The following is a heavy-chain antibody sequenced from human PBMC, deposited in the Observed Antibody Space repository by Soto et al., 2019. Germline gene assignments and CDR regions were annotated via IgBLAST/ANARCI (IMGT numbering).Heavy chain of an antibody. Sequence: QVQLVQSGAEVKKPGASVKVSCKASGYTFTSYGISWVRQAPGQGLEWMGWISAYNGNTNYAQKLQGRVTMTTDTSTSTADMEVRSLRSDDTAVYYCARDLDYYESSGYYVRWGQGTLVTVSS. CDR2: ISAYNGNT. V-gene: IGHV1-18*01. CDR1: GYTFTSYG. D-gene: IGHD3-22*01. CDR3: ARDLDYYESSGYYVR. J-gene: IGHJ4*02.